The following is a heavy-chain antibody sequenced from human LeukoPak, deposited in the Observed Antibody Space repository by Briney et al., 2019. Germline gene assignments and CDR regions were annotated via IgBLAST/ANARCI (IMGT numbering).Heavy chain of an antibody. J-gene: IGHJ4*02. CDR3: AKELGYSSGCLDY. Sequence: PGGSLRLSCAASGSTSSTYDMNWVRQAPGKGLEWVSSISSRSSSIYYADSVKGRFTISRDNAKNSLYLQMNSLRAEDTAVYYCAKELGYSSGCLDYWGQGSLVSVSS. CDR1: GSTSSTYD. CDR2: ISSRSSSI. D-gene: IGHD6-19*01. V-gene: IGHV3-21*04.